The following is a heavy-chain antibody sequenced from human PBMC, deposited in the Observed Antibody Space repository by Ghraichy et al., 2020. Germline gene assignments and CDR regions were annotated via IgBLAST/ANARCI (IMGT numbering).Heavy chain of an antibody. CDR3: ARVGTAMVRDAFDI. J-gene: IGHJ3*02. CDR1: GFTVSSNY. CDR2: IYSGGST. V-gene: IGHV3-53*04. Sequence: LSLTCAASGFTVSSNYMSWVRQAPGKGLEWVSVIYSGGSTYYADSVKGRFTISRHNSKNTLYLQMNSLRAEDTAVYYCARVGTAMVRDAFDIWGQGTMVTVSS. D-gene: IGHD5-18*01.